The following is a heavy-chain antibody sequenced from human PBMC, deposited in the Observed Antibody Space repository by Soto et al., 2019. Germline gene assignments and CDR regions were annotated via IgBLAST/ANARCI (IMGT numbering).Heavy chain of an antibody. V-gene: IGHV3-33*06. CDR1: GYSITHHG. D-gene: IGHD1-1*01. CDR2: IWSHGTDQ. CDR3: GKDIRSGSIDY. J-gene: IGHJ4*02. Sequence: QVRLVESGGGVVQPGRSLTLSCAASGYSITHHGMHWVHQAPGKGLEWVALIWSHGTDQYYADSVKGRFTVSRDTSRNTVFLQMNSLRADDTARYYCGKDIRSGSIDYWGQGTLVTVSS.